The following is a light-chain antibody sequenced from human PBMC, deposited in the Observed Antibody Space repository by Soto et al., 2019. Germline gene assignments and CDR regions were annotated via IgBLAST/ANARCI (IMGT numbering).Light chain of an antibody. CDR3: QQYSSYWT. Sequence: DIQMTQSPSTLSASVGYRVTITCRASQSISRWLAWYQQKPGKAAKLLIHDATSFESGVPSRFSGSGSGTEFTLTISSLQPEDFATDYCQQYSSYWTVAQWTKVDIK. CDR2: DAT. CDR1: QSISRW. J-gene: IGKJ1*01. V-gene: IGKV1-5*01.